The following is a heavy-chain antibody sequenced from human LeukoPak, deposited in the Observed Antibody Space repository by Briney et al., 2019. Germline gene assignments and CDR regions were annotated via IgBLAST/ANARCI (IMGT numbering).Heavy chain of an antibody. V-gene: IGHV1-69*13. D-gene: IGHD3-22*01. CDR1: GGTFSIYA. CDR3: AVGSDYYDSSGYRWFDP. J-gene: IGHJ5*02. CDR2: IIPIFGTA. Sequence: SVTVSFTASGGTFSIYAISWVRQAPGQGLEWMGGIIPIFGTANYAQKFQGRVTITADESTSTAYMELSSLRSEDTAVYYCAVGSDYYDSSGYRWFDPWGQGTLVTVSS.